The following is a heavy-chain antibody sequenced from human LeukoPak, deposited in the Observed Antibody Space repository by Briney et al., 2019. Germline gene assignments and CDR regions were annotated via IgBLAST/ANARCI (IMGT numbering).Heavy chain of an antibody. J-gene: IGHJ3*02. CDR1: GGSFSGYY. CDR2: INHSGST. Sequence: SETLSLTCTVYGGSFSGYYWSWIRQPPGKGLEWIGEINHSGSTNYNPSLKSRVTISVDTSKNQFSLKLSSVTAADTAVYYCAARRVLLWFGELKSSRAFDIWGQGTMVTVSS. D-gene: IGHD3-10*01. V-gene: IGHV4-34*01. CDR3: AARRVLLWFGELKSSRAFDI.